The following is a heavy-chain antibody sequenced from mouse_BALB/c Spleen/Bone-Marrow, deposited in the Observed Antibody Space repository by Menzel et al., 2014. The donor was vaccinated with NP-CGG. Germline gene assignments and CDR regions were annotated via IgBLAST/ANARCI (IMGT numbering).Heavy chain of an antibody. CDR1: GFDFSRYW. CDR2: INPDSSTI. D-gene: IGHD1-1*01. V-gene: IGHV4-1*02. J-gene: IGHJ1*01. CDR3: ARHNYYGNLFV. Sequence: EVKVEESGGGLVQPGGSLKLSCAASGFDFSRYWMSWVRQAPGKGLEWIGEINPDSSTINYTPSLKDKFIISRDNAKNTLYLQMSKVRSEDTALYYCARHNYYGNLFVWGAGTTVTVSS.